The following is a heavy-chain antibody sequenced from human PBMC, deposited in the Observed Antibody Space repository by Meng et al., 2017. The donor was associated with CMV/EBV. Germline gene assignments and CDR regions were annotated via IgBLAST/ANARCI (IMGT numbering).Heavy chain of an antibody. D-gene: IGHD3-9*01. CDR2: IRAYNGNT. V-gene: IGHV1-18*01. CDR3: ATDILTHFDY. CDR1: GATFTCYG. Sequence: HVPLVSSGAEVKKPGASAKVPCKASGATFTCYGISWVRQAPGQGLEWMGWIRAYNGNTNYAQKLQGRVTMTTDTSTSTAYMELRSLRSDDTAVYYCATDILTHFDYWGQGTLVTVSS. J-gene: IGHJ4*02.